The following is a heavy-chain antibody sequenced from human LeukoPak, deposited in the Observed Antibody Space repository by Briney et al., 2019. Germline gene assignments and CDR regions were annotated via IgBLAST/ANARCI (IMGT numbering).Heavy chain of an antibody. J-gene: IGHJ4*02. Sequence: GGSLRLSCAASGFTFSSYSMNWVRQAPGKGLEWVSSISSSSSYIYYAGSVKGRFTISRDNAKNSLYLQMNSLRAEDTAVYYCAAYYYDSSGPGDRGQGTLVTVSS. CDR1: GFTFSSYS. CDR3: AAYYYDSSGPGD. D-gene: IGHD3-22*01. V-gene: IGHV3-21*01. CDR2: ISSSSSYI.